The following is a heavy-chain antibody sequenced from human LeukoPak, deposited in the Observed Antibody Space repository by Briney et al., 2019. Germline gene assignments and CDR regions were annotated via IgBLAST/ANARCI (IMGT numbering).Heavy chain of an antibody. CDR1: GFTFSSYA. CDR3: ATAAVVKGFDY. CDR2: ISSIGTST. V-gene: IGHV3-23*01. D-gene: IGHD5-18*01. Sequence: PGGSLRLSCAASGFTFSSYAMSWVRQAPGKGLEWVSAISSIGTSTYYADSVKGRFTISRDNSKNTLYLQMNSLRAEDTALYYCATAAVVKGFDYRGQGTLVTVSS. J-gene: IGHJ4*02.